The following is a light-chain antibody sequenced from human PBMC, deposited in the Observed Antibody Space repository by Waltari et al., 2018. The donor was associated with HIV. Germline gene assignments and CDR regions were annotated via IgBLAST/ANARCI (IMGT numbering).Light chain of an antibody. J-gene: IGKJ4*01. CDR3: QQFNNYPLT. Sequence: IQLTQSPSSLAASVGDRITITCPASQGISSALAWNQQRPGKAPKLLIYDASSLKSGVPSRFSGSESGTDFTFTISSLQPEDFATYYCQQFNNYPLTFGGGTKVEI. CDR1: QGISSA. CDR2: DAS. V-gene: IGKV1D-13*01.